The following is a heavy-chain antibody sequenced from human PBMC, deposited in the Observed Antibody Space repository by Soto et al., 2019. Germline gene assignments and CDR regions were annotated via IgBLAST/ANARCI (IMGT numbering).Heavy chain of an antibody. CDR1: GGSISSYY. V-gene: IGHV4-59*01. D-gene: IGHD3-10*01. CDR2: IYYSGST. Sequence: QVQLQESGPGLVKPSETLSLTCTVSGGSISSYYWSWIRQPPGKGLEWIGYIYYSGSTNYNPSLKSRVTISVDTSKNQFSLKLSSVTAADTAVYYCARKHRNYYGSGSYIGWWFDPWGQGTLVTVSS. J-gene: IGHJ5*02. CDR3: ARKHRNYYGSGSYIGWWFDP.